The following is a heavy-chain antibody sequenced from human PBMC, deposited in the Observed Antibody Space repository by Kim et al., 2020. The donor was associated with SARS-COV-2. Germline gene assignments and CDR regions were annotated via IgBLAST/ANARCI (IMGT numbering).Heavy chain of an antibody. CDR1: GGSISSYY. CDR3: ARQKGVVTAIGAWYFDL. J-gene: IGHJ2*01. V-gene: IGHV4-59*08. Sequence: SETLSLTCTVSGGSISSYYWSWIRQPPGKGLEWIGYIYYSGSTNYNPSLKSRVTISVDTSKNQFSLKLSSVTAADTAVYYCARQKGVVTAIGAWYFDLWGRGTLVTVSS. D-gene: IGHD2-21*02. CDR2: IYYSGST.